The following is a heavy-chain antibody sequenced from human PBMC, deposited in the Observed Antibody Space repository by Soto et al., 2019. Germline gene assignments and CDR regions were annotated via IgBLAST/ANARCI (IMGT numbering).Heavy chain of an antibody. CDR3: ARRGSGHTFNY. CDR1: GASVSRIGFH. J-gene: IGHJ4*02. V-gene: IGHV4-39*01. CDR2: IYDAGTT. Sequence: PSETLSLTCAVSGASVSRIGFHWGWIRQPPGQGLEWIGSIYDAGTTFYNPSLKSRVTISADTSKNHFSLRLSSVTAADTAVYYCARRGSGHTFNYWGQGTLVTVSS. D-gene: IGHD3-10*01.